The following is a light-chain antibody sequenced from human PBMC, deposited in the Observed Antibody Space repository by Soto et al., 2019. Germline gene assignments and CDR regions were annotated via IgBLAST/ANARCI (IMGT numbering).Light chain of an antibody. V-gene: IGKV1-5*03. CDR3: QQYNPSSRT. Sequence: QITHTPSTRSPLVVDTVTLTFRASQSISTWLAWYQQKPGKVPKLLIFKASSLQSGVPSRFSGSGSGTDFTLTISSLQPDDFATYYCQQYNPSSRTFGKGNKVDIK. CDR2: KAS. J-gene: IGKJ1*01. CDR1: QSISTW.